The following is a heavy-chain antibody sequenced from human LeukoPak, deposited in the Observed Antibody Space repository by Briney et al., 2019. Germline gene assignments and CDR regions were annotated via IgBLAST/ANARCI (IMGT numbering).Heavy chain of an antibody. CDR3: ARGNLEGNWNDLLAPY. CDR2: INTNYGST. D-gene: IGHD1-20*01. CDR1: GYTFTSYH. Sequence: EASVKVSCKASGYTFTSYHIHWVRQAPGQGLEWMGIINTNYGSTSYAQKFLGRVSLTRDTSTSTDYMELSSLRSEDTAVYYCARGNLEGNWNDLLAPYWGQGTLVTVSS. J-gene: IGHJ4*02. V-gene: IGHV1-46*01.